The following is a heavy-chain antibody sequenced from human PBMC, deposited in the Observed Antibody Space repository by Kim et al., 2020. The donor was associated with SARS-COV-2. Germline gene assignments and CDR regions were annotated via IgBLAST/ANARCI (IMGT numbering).Heavy chain of an antibody. CDR1: GFTFTSSA. D-gene: IGHD4-17*01. Sequence: SVKVSCKASGFTFTSSAMQWVRQARGQRLEWIGWIVVGSGNTNYAQKFQERVTITRDMSTSTAYMELSSLRSEDTAVYYCAAEDPTVTTSYYYGMDVWGQGTTVTVSS. J-gene: IGHJ6*02. V-gene: IGHV1-58*02. CDR3: AAEDPTVTTSYYYGMDV. CDR2: IVVGSGNT.